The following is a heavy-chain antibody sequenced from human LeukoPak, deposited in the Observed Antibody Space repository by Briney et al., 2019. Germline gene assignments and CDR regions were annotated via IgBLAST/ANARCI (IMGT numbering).Heavy chain of an antibody. Sequence: ASVKVSCKASGYTFTSYGISWVRQAPGQGLEWMGWISAYNGNTNYAQKPQGRVTMTTDTSTSTAYMELRSLRSDDTAVYYCARGKYSSSWPLFDYWGQGTLVTVSS. CDR2: ISAYNGNT. J-gene: IGHJ4*02. CDR3: ARGKYSSSWPLFDY. D-gene: IGHD6-13*01. V-gene: IGHV1-18*01. CDR1: GYTFTSYG.